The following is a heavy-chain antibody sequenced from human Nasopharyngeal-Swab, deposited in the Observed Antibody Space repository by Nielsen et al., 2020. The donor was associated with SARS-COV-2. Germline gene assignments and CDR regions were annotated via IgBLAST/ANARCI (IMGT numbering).Heavy chain of an antibody. CDR3: ARRGRCSGSSCDMDV. V-gene: IGHV1-46*02. CDR2: INPGSGGT. Sequence: ASVKVSCKASGYTFNNYYIHWVRQAPGQGLEWMGMINPGSGGTTYAQKSQGRVTMTRDTSTSTVFMDLSSLRSEDTAVYYCARRGRCSGSSCDMDVWGQGTTVTVSS. CDR1: GYTFNNYY. D-gene: IGHD2-2*01. J-gene: IGHJ6*02.